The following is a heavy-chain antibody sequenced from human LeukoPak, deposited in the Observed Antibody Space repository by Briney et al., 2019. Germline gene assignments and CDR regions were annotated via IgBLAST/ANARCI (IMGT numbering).Heavy chain of an antibody. Sequence: GGSLRLSCAASGFTFTSFPMTWVRQAPGKGLKWVSGISGGGDITKYADSVKGRFTISRDKSKNTLYLQMNSLRAEDTAIYYCARAGAVWSFDYWGQGTLVTVS. D-gene: IGHD1-26*01. CDR2: ISGGGDIT. CDR1: GFTFTSFP. V-gene: IGHV3-23*01. J-gene: IGHJ4*02. CDR3: ARAGAVWSFDY.